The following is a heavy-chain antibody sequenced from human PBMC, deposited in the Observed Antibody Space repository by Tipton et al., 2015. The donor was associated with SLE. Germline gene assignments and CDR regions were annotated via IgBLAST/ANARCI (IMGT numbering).Heavy chain of an antibody. D-gene: IGHD6-13*01. CDR2: IIPIFGTA. V-gene: IGHV1-69*05. CDR3: AGANPIAAAGIDFDY. J-gene: IGHJ4*02. CDR1: GGTFSSYA. Sequence: QSGPEVKKPGSSVKVSCKASGGTFSSYAISWVRQAPGQGLEWMGGIIPIFGTANYAQKFQGRVTITTDESTSTAYMELSSLRSEDTAVYYCAGANPIAAAGIDFDYWGQGTLVTVSS.